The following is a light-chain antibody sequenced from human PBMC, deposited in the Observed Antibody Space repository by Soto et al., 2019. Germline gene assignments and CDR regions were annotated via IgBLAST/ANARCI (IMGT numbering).Light chain of an antibody. CDR2: EVS. CDR1: SSDVGGYNY. Sequence: QSALTQPASVSGSPGQSITISCTGTSSDVGGYNYVSWYQQHPGKAPKLMIYEVSNRPSGVSNRFSGSKSSNTASLTISGLQAEDEADYYCSSYTSSCYVFGTGTKVTVL. J-gene: IGLJ1*01. CDR3: SSYTSSCYV. V-gene: IGLV2-14*01.